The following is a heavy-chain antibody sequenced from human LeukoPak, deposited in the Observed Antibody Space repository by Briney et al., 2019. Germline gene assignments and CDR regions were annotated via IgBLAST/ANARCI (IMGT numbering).Heavy chain of an antibody. V-gene: IGHV3-21*01. CDR3: ASQYTSSRIFDD. Sequence: GGSLRLSCAASGSTFSSYSMNWVRQAPGKGLEWVSSISSSSTYIYYADSVKGRFTVSRDNAKNSLYLQMNSLRAEVTAVYFCASQYTSSRIFDDWGQGTLVTVSS. D-gene: IGHD6-13*01. CDR2: ISSSSTYI. J-gene: IGHJ4*02. CDR1: GSTFSSYS.